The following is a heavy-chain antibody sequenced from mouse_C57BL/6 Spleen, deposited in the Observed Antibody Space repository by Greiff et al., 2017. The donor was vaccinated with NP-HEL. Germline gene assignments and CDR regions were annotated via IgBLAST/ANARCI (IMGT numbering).Heavy chain of an antibody. D-gene: IGHD1-1*01. CDR1: GYTFTDYY. CDR3: ARSYYGSSPHAMDY. CDR2: INPNNGGT. J-gene: IGHJ4*01. V-gene: IGHV1-26*01. Sequence: VQLQQSGPELVKPGASVKISCKASGYTFTDYYMNWVKQSHGKSLEWIGDINPNNGGTSYNQKFKGKATLTVDKSSSTAYMELRSLTSEDSAVYYCARSYYGSSPHAMDYWGQGTSVTVSS.